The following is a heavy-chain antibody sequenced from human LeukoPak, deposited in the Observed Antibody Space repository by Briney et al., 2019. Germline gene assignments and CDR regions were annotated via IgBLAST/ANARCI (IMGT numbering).Heavy chain of an antibody. V-gene: IGHV3-48*01. CDR2: ISDSGRVT. CDR1: GFSFTIYS. CDR3: GRDRRQIYYGVDV. J-gene: IGHJ6*02. Sequence: PGGSLRLSCAASGFSFTIYSMNWVRQAPGKGLEWVSFISDSGRVTYYADSVKGRFTISRDTATNSLYLQMNSLRAEDTAVYYRGRDRRQIYYGVDVWGQGTTVTVSS.